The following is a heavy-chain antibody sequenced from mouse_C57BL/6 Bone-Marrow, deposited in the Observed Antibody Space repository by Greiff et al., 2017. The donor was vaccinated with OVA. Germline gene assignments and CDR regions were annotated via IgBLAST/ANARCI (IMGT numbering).Heavy chain of an antibody. CDR3: ARSLYYSSYPFAY. V-gene: IGHV1-64*01. CDR2: IHPNSGST. J-gene: IGHJ3*01. D-gene: IGHD2-5*01. Sequence: VQLQQPGAELVKPGASVKLSCKASGYTFTSYWMHWVKQRPGQGLEWIGMIHPNSGSTNYNEKFKSKATLTVDKSSSTAYMQLSSLTSEDSAVYYCARSLYYSSYPFAYWGQGTLVTVSA. CDR1: GYTFTSYW.